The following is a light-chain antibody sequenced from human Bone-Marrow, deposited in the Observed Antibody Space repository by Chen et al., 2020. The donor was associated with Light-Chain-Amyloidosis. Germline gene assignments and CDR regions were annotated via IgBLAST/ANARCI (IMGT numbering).Light chain of an antibody. CDR1: DFPTKY. Sequence: SYELTQPPSVSVSPGQTASNTCPGDDFPTKYAYWYQQKPGQAPVLVIHRDTERPSGISERFSGSSSGTTATLTISGVQAEDEADYHCQSADSSGTYEVIFGGGTKLTVL. V-gene: IGLV3-25*03. J-gene: IGLJ2*01. CDR2: RDT. CDR3: QSADSSGTYEVI.